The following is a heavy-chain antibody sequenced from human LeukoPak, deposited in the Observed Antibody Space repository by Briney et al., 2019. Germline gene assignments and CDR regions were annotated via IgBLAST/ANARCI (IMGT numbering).Heavy chain of an antibody. CDR2: ISSNGGRT. CDR3: VYQVRGVVV. CDR1: GLSFSSYP. Sequence: GGSLILSCSASGLSFSSYPMHWVRQAPGKGLEYVSGISSNGGRTYYADSVKGRFTISRDNSKNTLFVQMSSLRSEDTSVYYCVYQVRGVVVWGQGTLVTVSS. D-gene: IGHD3-10*01. J-gene: IGHJ4*02. V-gene: IGHV3-64*05.